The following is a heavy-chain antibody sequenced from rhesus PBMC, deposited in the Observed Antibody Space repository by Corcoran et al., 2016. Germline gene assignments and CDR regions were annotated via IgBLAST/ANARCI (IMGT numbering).Heavy chain of an antibody. CDR3: ARDFTMIVVIGEF. CDR2: SSFNGST. V-gene: IGHV4-122*02. Sequence: QVQLQESGPGLVKPSETLSLTCAVSGGAISSGYYYWSWIRQPPGKGLEWIGYSSFNGSTSYNPSLKSRVTISRDTSKNQFSLKLSSVTAADTAVYYCARDFTMIVVIGEFWGQGALVTVSS. J-gene: IGHJ1*01. CDR1: GGAISSGYYY. D-gene: IGHD3-28*01.